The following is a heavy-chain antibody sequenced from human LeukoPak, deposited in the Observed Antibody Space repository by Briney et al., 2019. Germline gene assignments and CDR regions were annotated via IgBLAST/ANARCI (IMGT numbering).Heavy chain of an antibody. D-gene: IGHD3-10*01. CDR3: ARIHFGELSRRAPDHAFDI. CDR2: IDWDDDK. J-gene: IGHJ3*02. Sequence: SGPTLVNPTQTLTLTCTFSGFSLSTSGMCVSWIRQPPGKALEWLARIDWDDDKYYSTSLKTRLTISKDTSKNQVVLTMTNMDPVDTATYYCARIHFGELSRRAPDHAFDIWGQGTMVTVSS. V-gene: IGHV2-70*11. CDR1: GFSLSTSGMC.